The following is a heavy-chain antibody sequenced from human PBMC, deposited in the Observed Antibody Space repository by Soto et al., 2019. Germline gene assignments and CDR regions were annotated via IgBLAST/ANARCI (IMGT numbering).Heavy chain of an antibody. Sequence: SQTLSLTCAISGDSVSSNSAAWNWIRQSPSRGLEWLGRTYYRSKWYNDYAVSVKSRITINPDTSKNQFSLQLNSLTPEDTAVYYCARAPLIVATSSFYSYYGMDVWGQGTTVTVAS. V-gene: IGHV6-1*01. CDR2: TYYRSKWYN. D-gene: IGHD5-12*01. CDR1: GDSVSSNSAA. J-gene: IGHJ6*02. CDR3: ARAPLIVATSSFYSYYGMDV.